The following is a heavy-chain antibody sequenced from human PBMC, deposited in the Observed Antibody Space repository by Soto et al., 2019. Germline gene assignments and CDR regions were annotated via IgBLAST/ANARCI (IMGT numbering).Heavy chain of an antibody. CDR2: ISAYNGNT. Sequence: GASVKVSCKASGYTFTSYGISWVRQAPGQGLEWMGWISAYNGNTNYAQKLQGRVTMTTDTSASTAYMELRSLRSDDTAVYYCARDPQDRGDSLRGMDVGGQGTTVTVSS. CDR3: ARDPQDRGDSLRGMDV. CDR1: GYTFTSYG. D-gene: IGHD4-17*01. V-gene: IGHV1-18*01. J-gene: IGHJ6*02.